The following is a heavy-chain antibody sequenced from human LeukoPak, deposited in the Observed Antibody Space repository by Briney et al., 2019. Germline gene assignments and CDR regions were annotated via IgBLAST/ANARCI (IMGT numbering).Heavy chain of an antibody. Sequence: GRSLRLSCAASGFTFSSYAMHWVRQAPGQGLEWMGKIIPILGIANYAQKFQGRVTITADKSTSTAYMELSSLRSEDTAVYYCARSSYRTGALFDYWGQGTLVTVSS. CDR1: GFTFSSYA. V-gene: IGHV1-69*04. CDR2: IIPILGIA. J-gene: IGHJ4*02. D-gene: IGHD3/OR15-3a*01. CDR3: ARSSYRTGALFDY.